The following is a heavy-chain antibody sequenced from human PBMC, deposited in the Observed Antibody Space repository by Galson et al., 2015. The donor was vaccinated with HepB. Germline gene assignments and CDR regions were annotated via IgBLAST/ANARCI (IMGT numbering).Heavy chain of an antibody. CDR2: ITSSSSYT. J-gene: IGHJ1*01. D-gene: IGHD1-26*01. Sequence: SLRLSCAASGFTFSDYYMSWIRQAPGRGLEWVSYITSSSSYTNYADSVKGRFTISRDNAKNSLYLQMNSLRAEDTAIYYCARGAVGPTTRAEYFQYWGQGTLVTVSS. CDR1: GFTFSDYY. CDR3: ARGAVGPTTRAEYFQY. V-gene: IGHV3-11*06.